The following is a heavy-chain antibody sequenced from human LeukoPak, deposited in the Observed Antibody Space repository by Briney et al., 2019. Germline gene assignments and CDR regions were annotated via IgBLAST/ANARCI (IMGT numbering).Heavy chain of an antibody. J-gene: IGHJ6*02. V-gene: IGHV1-69*04. D-gene: IGHD6-13*01. CDR3: ARARRYSSSWYQASDYYYGMDV. CDR2: IIPILGIA. CDR1: GGTFSSYA. Sequence: GSSVKVSCKASGGTFSSYAISWVRQAPGQGLEWMGRIIPILGIANYAQKFQGRVTITADKSTSTAYMELSSLRSEDTAVYYCARARRYSSSWYQASDYYYGMDVWGLGTTVTVSS.